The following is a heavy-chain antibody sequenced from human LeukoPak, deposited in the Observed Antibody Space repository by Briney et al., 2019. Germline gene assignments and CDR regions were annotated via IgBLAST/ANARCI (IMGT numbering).Heavy chain of an antibody. D-gene: IGHD1-26*01. CDR3: ARAKGLAGSYLDNWFDP. Sequence: SLSLSCAPSGFSFRRYDMRWVRQAPGEGLEWLAATSYDGTYELYADFVKGRFSISRDNSSNTLSLQMDTLRPEDTAMYYCARAKGLAGSYLDNWFDPWGQGTRVIVSS. CDR2: TSYDGTYE. CDR1: GFSFRRYD. V-gene: IGHV3-30*04. J-gene: IGHJ5*02.